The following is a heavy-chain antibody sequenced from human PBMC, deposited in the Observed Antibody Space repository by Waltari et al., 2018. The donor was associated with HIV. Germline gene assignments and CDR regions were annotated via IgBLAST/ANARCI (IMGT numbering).Heavy chain of an antibody. Sequence: EVQLVESGGGLVQPGRSLRLSCRGPGFTFADYGMSWLRQAPGKGLEWVGFITSETYGGTAEYAASVTGRFVISREDSKSIAYLQMNSLEIEDTGVYYCSRPSGTLHSYGMDVWGQGTTVTVSS. D-gene: IGHD1-26*01. J-gene: IGHJ6*02. CDR3: SRPSGTLHSYGMDV. V-gene: IGHV3-49*03. CDR1: GFTFADYG. CDR2: ITSETYGGTA.